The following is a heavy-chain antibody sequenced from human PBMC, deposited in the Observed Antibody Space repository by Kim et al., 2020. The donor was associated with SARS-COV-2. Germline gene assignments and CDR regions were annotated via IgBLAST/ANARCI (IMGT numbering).Heavy chain of an antibody. D-gene: IGHD3-22*01. CDR2: IGTAGDT. CDR1: GFTFSSSD. V-gene: IGHV3-13*01. J-gene: IGHJ3*01. Sequence: GGSLRLSCAASGFTFSSSDMHWVRQATGKGLEWVSAIGTAGDTYYPGSVKGRFTISRENAKNSLYLQMNSLRAGDTAVYYCARGRRVDYYDSSGPGAFDVWGQGTMVTVSS. CDR3: ARGRRVDYYDSSGPGAFDV.